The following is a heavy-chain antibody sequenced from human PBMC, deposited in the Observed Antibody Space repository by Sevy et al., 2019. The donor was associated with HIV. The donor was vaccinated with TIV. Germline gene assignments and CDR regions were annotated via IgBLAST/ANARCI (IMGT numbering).Heavy chain of an antibody. CDR2: VNHSGST. D-gene: IGHD1-26*01. CDR1: GGSFSGYF. Sequence: SETLSLTCAVYGGSFSGYFWNWIHQPPGKGLEWIGEVNHSGSTNYNPSLKSRVTISVDSSKNQFSLKLSSVTAADTAVYYCARAGAYSGSFFDYWGQGTLVTVSS. J-gene: IGHJ4*02. CDR3: ARAGAYSGSFFDY. V-gene: IGHV4-34*01.